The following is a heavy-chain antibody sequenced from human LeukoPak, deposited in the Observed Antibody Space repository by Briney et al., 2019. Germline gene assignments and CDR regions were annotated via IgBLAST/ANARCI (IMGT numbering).Heavy chain of an antibody. J-gene: IGHJ4*02. D-gene: IGHD3-10*01. V-gene: IGHV3-48*03. CDR3: ARDLSGGGLDY. CDR2: ISSSGSTM. CDR1: GFTFSSYE. Sequence: GGSLRLSCAASGFTFSSYEVNWVRQAPGKGLEWVSYISSSGSTMYYADSVKGRFTVSRDNAKNSLFLQMNSLRAEDTAVYYCARDLSGGGLDYWGQGTLVTVSS.